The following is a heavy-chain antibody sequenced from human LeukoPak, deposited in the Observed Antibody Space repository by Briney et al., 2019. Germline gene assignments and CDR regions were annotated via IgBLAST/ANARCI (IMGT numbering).Heavy chain of an antibody. CDR1: GGSISSSSYY. Sequence: SETLSLTCTVSGGSISSSSYYWGWIRQPPGKGLEWIGSIYYSGSTYYNPSLKSRVTISVDTSKNQFSLKLSSVTAADTAVYYCARDRAVAGHLAPYYFDYWGQGTLVTVSS. V-gene: IGHV4-39*07. CDR2: IYYSGST. D-gene: IGHD6-19*01. CDR3: ARDRAVAGHLAPYYFDY. J-gene: IGHJ4*02.